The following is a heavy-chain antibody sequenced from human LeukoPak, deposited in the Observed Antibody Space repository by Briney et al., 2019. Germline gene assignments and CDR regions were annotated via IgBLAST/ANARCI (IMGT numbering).Heavy chain of an antibody. CDR3: TSPGNISALVGDC. CDR2: IKSNSAGGTT. Sequence: PGGSLRLSCAASGFTLTNAWMSWVRQAPGKGLEWVGRIKSNSAGGTTDYAAPVKGRFTISRDDSKNTLYLQMNSLKTEDTAVYYCTSPGNISALVGDCWGQGTLVTVSS. CDR1: GFTLTNAW. D-gene: IGHD1-1*01. J-gene: IGHJ4*02. V-gene: IGHV3-15*01.